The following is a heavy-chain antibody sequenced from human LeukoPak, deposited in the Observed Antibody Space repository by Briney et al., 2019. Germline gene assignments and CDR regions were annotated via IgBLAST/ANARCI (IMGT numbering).Heavy chain of an antibody. Sequence: GRSLRLSCAASGFTFSTSAKHWVRQAPGKGLEWVAVIWYDGSNKYYADSVKGRFTISRDNSKNTLYLQMNSLRAEDTAVYYCASNYYGSGSYYKYYFDYWGQGTLVTVSS. V-gene: IGHV3-33*08. CDR1: GFTFSTSA. J-gene: IGHJ4*02. CDR3: ASNYYGSGSYYKYYFDY. CDR2: IWYDGSNK. D-gene: IGHD3-10*01.